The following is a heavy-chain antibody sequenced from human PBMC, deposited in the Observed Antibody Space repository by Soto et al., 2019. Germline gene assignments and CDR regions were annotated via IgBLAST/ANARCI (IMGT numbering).Heavy chain of an antibody. CDR3: AKIEAAPDYYYYGMDV. D-gene: IGHD6-6*01. CDR2: IWYDGSNK. V-gene: IGHV3-33*06. Sequence: GGSLRLSCAASGFTFSSYGMHWVRQAPGKGLEWVAVIWYDGSNKYYADSVKGRFTISRDNSKNTLYLQVNSLRAEDTAVYYCAKIEAAPDYYYYGMDVWGQGTTVTVSS. CDR1: GFTFSSYG. J-gene: IGHJ6*02.